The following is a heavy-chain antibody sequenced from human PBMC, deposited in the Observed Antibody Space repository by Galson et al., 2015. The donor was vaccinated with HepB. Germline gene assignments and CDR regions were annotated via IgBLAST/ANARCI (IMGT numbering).Heavy chain of an antibody. V-gene: IGHV1-18*04. D-gene: IGHD3-10*01. CDR2: ISAYNGNT. J-gene: IGHJ2*01. CDR1: GYTFTSYG. Sequence: SVKVSCKASGYTFTSYGISWVRQAPGQGLEWMGWISAYNGNTNYAQKLQGRVTMTTDTSTSTAYMELRSLRSDDTAVYYCARDRGTMVRGYKGYFDLWGRGTLVTVSS. CDR3: ARDRGTMVRGYKGYFDL.